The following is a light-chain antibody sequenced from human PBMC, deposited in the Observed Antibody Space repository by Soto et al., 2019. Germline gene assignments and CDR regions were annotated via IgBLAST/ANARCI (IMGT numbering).Light chain of an antibody. CDR2: GAS. Sequence: EIVMTQSPATLSVSPGERANLSCRASQSVRSNLAWYQQKAGQVPRLLIYGASTRATGIPVRFSGSGSGTEFTLTISSLQSEDFAVYYCQQYNNWPPLTFGGGTKVEIK. V-gene: IGKV3-15*01. CDR1: QSVRSN. CDR3: QQYNNWPPLT. J-gene: IGKJ4*01.